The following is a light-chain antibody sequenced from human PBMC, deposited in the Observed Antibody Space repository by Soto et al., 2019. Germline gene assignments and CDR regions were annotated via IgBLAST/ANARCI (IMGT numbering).Light chain of an antibody. V-gene: IGKV3-20*01. CDR2: GAS. Sequence: EIVLTQSPGTLSLSPGERATLSCRVSQSVSSSYLAWYQQKPGQAPRLLIYGASNRATGIPDRFSGSGSGTDFTLIISRLEPEDFAVYYCQQYGSSFTFGPGTKVDIK. CDR3: QQYGSSFT. CDR1: QSVSSSY. J-gene: IGKJ3*01.